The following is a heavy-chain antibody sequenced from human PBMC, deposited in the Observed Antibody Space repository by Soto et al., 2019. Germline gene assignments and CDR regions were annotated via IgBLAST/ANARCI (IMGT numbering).Heavy chain of an antibody. Sequence: EVQLVASGGGLVQPGGSLRLSCEVSAFTFSDHFIDWVRQAPGKGLEWVGRSRDKAHSYTTEYAASVKGRFTISRDDSRNSLYLQMNSLKTEDTAVYYCARNLAYGGGYTFDYWGQGTLVTVSS. D-gene: IGHD2-21*01. J-gene: IGHJ4*02. CDR1: AFTFSDHF. CDR3: ARNLAYGGGYTFDY. CDR2: SRDKAHSYTT. V-gene: IGHV3-72*01.